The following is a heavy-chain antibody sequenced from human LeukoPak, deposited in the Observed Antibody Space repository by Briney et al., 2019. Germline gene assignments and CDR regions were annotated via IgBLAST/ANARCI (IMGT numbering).Heavy chain of an antibody. J-gene: IGHJ3*02. CDR1: GGTLSNNA. CDR2: IIPIFGAA. D-gene: IGHD7-27*01. Sequence: ASVKVSCKASGGTLSNNAISWVRQAPGRGLEWMGGIIPIFGAANYAQHFQGRVTITADESTSTAFMELSSLRSEDTAMYYCAREVRWGGAHDAFDIWGQGTMVTVSS. CDR3: AREVRWGGAHDAFDI. V-gene: IGHV1-69*13.